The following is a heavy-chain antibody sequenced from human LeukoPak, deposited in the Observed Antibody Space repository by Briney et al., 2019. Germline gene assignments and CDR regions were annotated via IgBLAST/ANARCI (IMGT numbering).Heavy chain of an antibody. V-gene: IGHV1-18*01. J-gene: IGHJ4*02. D-gene: IGHD3-10*01. Sequence: ASVKVSCKASGYTFTSYGISWVRQAPGQGLEWMGWISAYNGNTNYAQKLQGRVTMTTDTSTSTAYMELRSLRSDDTAVYYCARTLTMVRGHRGNVLGYWGQGTLVTVSS. CDR1: GYTFTSYG. CDR3: ARTLTMVRGHRGNVLGY. CDR2: ISAYNGNT.